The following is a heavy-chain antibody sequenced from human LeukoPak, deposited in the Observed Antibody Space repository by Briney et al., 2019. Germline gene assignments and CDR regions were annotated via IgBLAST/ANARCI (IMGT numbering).Heavy chain of an antibody. D-gene: IGHD3-22*01. Sequence: GGSLRLSCAASGFTSSSYAMSWVRQAPGKGLEWVSAISGSGGSTYYADSVKGRFTISRDNSKNTLYLQMNSLRAEDTAVYYCAKAPYGYDSSGYPPDYWGQGTLVTVSS. V-gene: IGHV3-23*01. J-gene: IGHJ4*02. CDR1: GFTSSSYA. CDR2: ISGSGGST. CDR3: AKAPYGYDSSGYPPDY.